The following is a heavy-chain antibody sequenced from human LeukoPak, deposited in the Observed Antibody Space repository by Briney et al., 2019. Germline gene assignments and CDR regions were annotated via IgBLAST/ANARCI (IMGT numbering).Heavy chain of an antibody. V-gene: IGHV3-7*01. Sequence: GGSLRLSCAASGFTFSRNWMSWVRQAPGKGLEWVASINPDGSQKFYVDSVKGRFTISGDNTKSSLYLEMNSLGAEDTAMYYCAKLLGTATTYDYWGQGTRVTVSS. J-gene: IGHJ4*02. CDR1: GFTFSRNW. CDR2: INPDGSQK. CDR3: AKLLGTATTYDY. D-gene: IGHD5-24*01.